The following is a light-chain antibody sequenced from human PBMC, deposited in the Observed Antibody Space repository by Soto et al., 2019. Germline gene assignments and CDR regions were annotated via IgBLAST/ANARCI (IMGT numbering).Light chain of an antibody. CDR2: GAS. J-gene: IGKJ4*01. CDR3: QQYGRSPV. CDR1: QSVSG. V-gene: IGKV3-20*01. Sequence: EIVLTQSPGTLSLSPGERATLSCRASQSVSGLAWYQQKPGQAPRLLIYGASTRLTGTPDRFSGSGSGTDFTLTISRLEPEDFAVYYCQQYGRSPVFGGGTKVEIK.